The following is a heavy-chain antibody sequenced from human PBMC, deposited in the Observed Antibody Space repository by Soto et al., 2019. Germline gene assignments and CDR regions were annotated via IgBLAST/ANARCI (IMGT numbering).Heavy chain of an antibody. Sequence: QVHLVESGGGVVQPGRSLRLSCAASGFIFSDYAIHWVRQAPGKGLECVAVITHDGASIHHAESVQGRFTISRDNSINTVFLQIDSLRLEATATYCRAMGADISSWYGLWIDPWGQGILVTVSS. D-gene: IGHD6-13*01. CDR1: GFIFSDYA. CDR3: AMGADISSWYGLWIDP. J-gene: IGHJ5*02. CDR2: ITHDGASI. V-gene: IGHV3-30-3*01.